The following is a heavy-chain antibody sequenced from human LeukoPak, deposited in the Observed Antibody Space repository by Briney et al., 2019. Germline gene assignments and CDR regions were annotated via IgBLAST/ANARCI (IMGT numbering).Heavy chain of an antibody. V-gene: IGHV3-23*01. D-gene: IGHD1-1*01. Sequence: PGGSLRLSCAASGFTFSSYAMSWVRRAPGKGLEWVSGISGSGGSTYYADSVKGRFTISRDNSKNTLFLQMNSLRAEDTAVYYWAKESSPVPSHPCFASGGQGPLVTVSS. CDR1: GFTFSSYA. CDR3: AKESSPVPSHPCFAS. J-gene: IGHJ1*01. CDR2: ISGSGGST.